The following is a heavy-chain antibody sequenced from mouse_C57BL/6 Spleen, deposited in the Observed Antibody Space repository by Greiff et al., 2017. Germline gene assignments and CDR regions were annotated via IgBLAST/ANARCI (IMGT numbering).Heavy chain of an antibody. CDR2: IWRGGST. CDR3: AKNYYDYDEDYFDY. CDR1: GFSLTSYG. J-gene: IGHJ2*01. V-gene: IGHV2-5*01. Sequence: VQLQQSGPGLVQPSQSLSITCTVSGFSLTSYGVHWVRQSPGKGLEWLGVIWRGGSTDYNAAFMSRLSITKDNSKSQVFFKMNSLQADDTAIYYCAKNYYDYDEDYFDYWGQGTTLTVSS. D-gene: IGHD2-4*01.